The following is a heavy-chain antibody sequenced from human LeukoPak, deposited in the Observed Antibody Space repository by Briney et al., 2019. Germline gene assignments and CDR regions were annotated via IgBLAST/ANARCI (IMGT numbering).Heavy chain of an antibody. Sequence: WVRQPPGKGLEWIGSIYYSGSTYYNPSLKSRVTISVDTSKNQFSLKLSSVAAADTAVYYCARHPAAMVRGVMGALDYWGQGTLVTVSS. D-gene: IGHD3-10*01. CDR2: IYYSGST. V-gene: IGHV4-39*01. CDR3: ARHPAAMVRGVMGALDY. J-gene: IGHJ4*02.